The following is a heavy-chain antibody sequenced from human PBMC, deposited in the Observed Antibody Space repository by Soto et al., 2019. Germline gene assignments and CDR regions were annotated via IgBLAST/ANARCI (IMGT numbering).Heavy chain of an antibody. CDR2: ISSSGSTI. Sequence: PGGSLRLSCAASGFTFSSYEMNWVRQAPGKWLEWVSYISSSGSTIYYADSVKGRFTISRDNAKNSLYLQMNSLRAEDTAVYYCARDGGYCSSTSCYTGYYYYGMDVWGQGXTVTVYS. D-gene: IGHD2-2*02. V-gene: IGHV3-48*03. CDR3: ARDGGYCSSTSCYTGYYYYGMDV. J-gene: IGHJ6*02. CDR1: GFTFSSYE.